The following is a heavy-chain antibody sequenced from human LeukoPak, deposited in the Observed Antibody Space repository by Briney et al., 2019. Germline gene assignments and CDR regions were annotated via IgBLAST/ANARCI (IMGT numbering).Heavy chain of an antibody. D-gene: IGHD5-24*01. CDR2: IYPVDSDT. CDR1: GYSFTSYW. J-gene: IGHJ4*02. Sequence: GESLKISCKGSGYSFTSYWIGWVRQMPGKGLEWMGIIYPVDSDTRYSPSFQGQVTISADKSISTAYLQWTSLKASDTAIYYCARGTGHGYTSSHYWGQGTLVTVSS. CDR3: ARGTGHGYTSSHY. V-gene: IGHV5-51*01.